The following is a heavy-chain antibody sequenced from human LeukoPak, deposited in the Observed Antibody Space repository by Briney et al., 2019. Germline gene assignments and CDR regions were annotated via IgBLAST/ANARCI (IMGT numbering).Heavy chain of an antibody. CDR1: GGSFSGYY. CDR3: ARADIVVVVAATLVGSWLDP. D-gene: IGHD2-15*01. V-gene: IGHV4-34*01. J-gene: IGHJ5*02. Sequence: SETLSLTCAVYGGSFSGYYWSWIRQPPGKGLEWMGEINHSGSTNYNPSLKSRVTISLDPSKNQFSLKLSSVTAADTAVYYCARADIVVVVAATLVGSWLDPWGQGNLVTPSS. CDR2: INHSGST.